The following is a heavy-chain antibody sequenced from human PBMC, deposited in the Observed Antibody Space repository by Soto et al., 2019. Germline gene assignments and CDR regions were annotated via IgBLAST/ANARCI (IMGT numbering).Heavy chain of an antibody. D-gene: IGHD6-19*01. CDR2: IYHSGST. CDR1: GCSIRSSNW. CDR3: ARLGYSSGWYSYYGMDV. V-gene: IGHV4-4*02. J-gene: IGHJ6*02. Sequence: SETLSLTCTVSGCSIRSSNWWSWVRQPPGKGLEWIGEIYHSGSTNYNPSLKSRVTISVDKSKNQFSLKLSSVTAADTAVYYCARLGYSSGWYSYYGMDVWGQGTTVTVSS.